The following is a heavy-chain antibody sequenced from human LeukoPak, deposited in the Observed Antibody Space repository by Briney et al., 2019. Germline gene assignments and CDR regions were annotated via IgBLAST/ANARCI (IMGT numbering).Heavy chain of an antibody. CDR2: INPNSGST. Sequence: ASVKVSCKASGYTFTDYYMHWVRQAPGQGLEWMGIINPNSGSTSYAQKFQGRVTMTRDMSTSTVYMELSSLRSEDTAVYYCARGLYTMIRGVIIYWGQGTLVTVSS. CDR1: GYTFTDYY. J-gene: IGHJ4*02. V-gene: IGHV1-46*01. CDR3: ARGLYTMIRGVIIY. D-gene: IGHD3-10*01.